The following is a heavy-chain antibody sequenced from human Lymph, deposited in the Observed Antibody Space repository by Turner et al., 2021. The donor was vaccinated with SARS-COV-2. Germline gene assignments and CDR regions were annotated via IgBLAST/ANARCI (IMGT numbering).Heavy chain of an antibody. D-gene: IGHD3-10*01. J-gene: IGHJ4*02. Sequence: QVQLVESGGGVVQPGRSLRLSCAASGFTFSSYGMHWVRQAPGKGVEWVAVISYDGSNKYYADSVKSRFTISRDNSKNTLYLQMNSLRAEDTAVYYCAKDGGGYFDYWGQGTLVTVSS. V-gene: IGHV3-30*18. CDR3: AKDGGGYFDY. CDR2: ISYDGSNK. CDR1: GFTFSSYG.